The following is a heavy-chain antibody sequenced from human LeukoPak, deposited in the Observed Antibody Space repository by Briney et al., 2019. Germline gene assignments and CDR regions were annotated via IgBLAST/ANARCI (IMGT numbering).Heavy chain of an antibody. CDR3: AASGWPSNSFGV. CDR2: IHYSGST. CDR1: GTSINNYY. D-gene: IGHD6-19*01. J-gene: IGHJ6*02. Sequence: SETLSLTCTVSGTSINNYYWHWIRQPPGKGLEWIGYIHYSGSTNYNPSLKSRITMSLDTSKSQFSLKLRSVTPADTAMYYCAASGWPSNSFGVWGQGTTVTVSS. V-gene: IGHV4-59*01.